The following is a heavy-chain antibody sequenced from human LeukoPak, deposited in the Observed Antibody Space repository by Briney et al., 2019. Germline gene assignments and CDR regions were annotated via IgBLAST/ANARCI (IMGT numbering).Heavy chain of an antibody. J-gene: IGHJ5*01. CDR2: VTPGSGAT. V-gene: IGHV1-8*03. CDR3: ARGNNWYDY. Sequence: ASVKVSCEASGGTFSSYAISWVRQAPGQGLEWMGWVTPGSGATDYAQQFQGRLTLTRDTSINTAYLELSNLRSEDTAVYYCARGNNWYDYWGQGTLVTVSS. CDR1: GGTFSSYA.